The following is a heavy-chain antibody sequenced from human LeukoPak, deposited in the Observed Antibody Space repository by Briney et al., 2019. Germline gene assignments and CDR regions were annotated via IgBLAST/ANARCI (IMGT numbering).Heavy chain of an antibody. CDR2: INNSGST. D-gene: IGHD1-26*01. CDR1: GGSFSGSF. V-gene: IGHV4-34*01. CDR3: ARGLRRRGADSFDL. J-gene: IGHJ3*01. Sequence: SETLSLTCAVYGGSFSGSFWTWIRQPPGKGLEWIGEINNSGSTNSNPSLKSRVTISVDTSKSQFSLKLRSVTAADTALYYCARGLRRRGADSFDLWGQGTMVTVSS.